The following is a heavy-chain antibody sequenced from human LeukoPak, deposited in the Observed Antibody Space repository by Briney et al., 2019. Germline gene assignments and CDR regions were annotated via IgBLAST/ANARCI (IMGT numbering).Heavy chain of an antibody. D-gene: IGHD3-10*01. CDR2: ISGYNGNT. J-gene: IGHJ4*02. Sequence: GASVKVSCKASGYTFSSYGISWVRQAPGQGLEWMGWISGYNGNTNYAQKLQGRVTMTTDTSTSTAYMELRSLRSDDTAVYYCARTSRYYYGSGSLNWGQGTLVTVSS. V-gene: IGHV1-18*01. CDR3: ARTSRYYYGSGSLN. CDR1: GYTFSSYG.